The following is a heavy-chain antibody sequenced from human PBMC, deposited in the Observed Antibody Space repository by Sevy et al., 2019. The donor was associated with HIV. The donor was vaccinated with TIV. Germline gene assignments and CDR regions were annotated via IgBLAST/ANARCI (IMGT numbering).Heavy chain of an antibody. D-gene: IGHD5-18*01. Sequence: ASVKVSCKASGYTFTGYYMHWVRQAPGQGLEWMGWINPNSGGTNYAQKFQGRVTMTSDTSISTAYMELSRLRSDDTAVYYCARADTAMAYYYYYGMDVWGQGTTVTVSS. J-gene: IGHJ6*02. CDR1: GYTFTGYY. V-gene: IGHV1-2*02. CDR3: ARADTAMAYYYYYGMDV. CDR2: INPNSGGT.